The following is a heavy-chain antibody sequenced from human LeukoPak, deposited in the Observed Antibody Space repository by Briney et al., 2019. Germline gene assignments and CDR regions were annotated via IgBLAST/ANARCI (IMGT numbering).Heavy chain of an antibody. CDR3: AKHSSGWYSFDY. CDR1: GFTFSSYA. Sequence: SGGSLRLSCAASGFTFSSYAMSWVRQAPGKGLEWASAISGSGGSTYYADSVKGRFTISRDNSKNTLYPQMNSLRAEDTAVYYCAKHSSGWYSFDYWGQGTLVTVSS. J-gene: IGHJ4*02. D-gene: IGHD6-19*01. CDR2: ISGSGGST. V-gene: IGHV3-23*01.